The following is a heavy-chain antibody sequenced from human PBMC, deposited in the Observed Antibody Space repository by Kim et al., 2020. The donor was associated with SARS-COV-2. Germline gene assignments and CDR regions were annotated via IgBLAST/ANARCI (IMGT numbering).Heavy chain of an antibody. J-gene: IGHJ4*02. V-gene: IGHV4-59*08. CDR2: VYYIGST. Sequence: SETLSLTCTVSRGSISNYYWSWIRQPPGKGLEWIGFVYYIGSTNYNPSLKSRVTISVDTSKIQFSLKLRSVTAADTAVYYCARHVSSSWLFDYWGQGILVTVSS. CDR3: ARHVSSSWLFDY. CDR1: RGSISNYY. D-gene: IGHD6-13*01.